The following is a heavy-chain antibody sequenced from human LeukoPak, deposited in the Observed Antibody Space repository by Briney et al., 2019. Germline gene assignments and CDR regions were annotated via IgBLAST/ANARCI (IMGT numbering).Heavy chain of an antibody. D-gene: IGHD3-3*01. CDR2: ISGSGGRT. Sequence: GGSLRLSCAASGFSFSVYAMNWVRQAPGKGLEWVSSISGSGGRTYYTNSVKGRFTISRENFKNTVYLEMNNLGAEDTALYYCAKGGQDFDFWRFDYWGQGNLVIVSS. CDR3: AKGGQDFDFWRFDY. V-gene: IGHV3-23*01. J-gene: IGHJ4*02. CDR1: GFSFSVYA.